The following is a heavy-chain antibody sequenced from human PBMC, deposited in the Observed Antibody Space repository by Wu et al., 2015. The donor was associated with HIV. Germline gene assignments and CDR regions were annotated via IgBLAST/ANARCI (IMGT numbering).Heavy chain of an antibody. J-gene: IGHJ4*02. D-gene: IGHD1-26*01. V-gene: IGHV1-2*02. CDR3: GRDEGGNYPGAFDY. CDR1: GYTFTDYY. CDR2: INPNSGGT. Sequence: QVQLLQSGAEVKKPGASVMVSCKASGYTFTDYYMYWVRQAPGQGLEWMGWINPNSGGTNYAQKFQGRVTVTRDTSTSTVYMELSSLKSDDTAVYYCGRDEGGNYPGAFDYWGQGTLVTVSS.